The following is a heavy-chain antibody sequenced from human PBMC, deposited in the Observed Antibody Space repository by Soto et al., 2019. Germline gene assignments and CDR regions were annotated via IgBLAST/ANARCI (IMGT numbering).Heavy chain of an antibody. D-gene: IGHD5-18*01. CDR3: ARGGPVQLWAFDY. CDR1: GASISSYF. CDR2: VSYSGSP. V-gene: IGHV4-59*01. J-gene: IGHJ4*02. Sequence: SSETLSLTCTVSGASISSYFWSWIRQPPGKGLEWVAYVSYSGSPHYNPSLQSRVTVSVDTSKSQFSLEVTSLTAADTAVYYCARGGPVQLWAFDYWGQGSLVTV.